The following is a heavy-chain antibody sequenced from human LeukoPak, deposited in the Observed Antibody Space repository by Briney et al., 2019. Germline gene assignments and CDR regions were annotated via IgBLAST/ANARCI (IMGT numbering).Heavy chain of an antibody. CDR3: ASGNLRGTSIHFDY. J-gene: IGHJ4*02. Sequence: ASVKVSCKASGYTFTSYGISWVRQAPGQGLEWMGWISAYNGNTNYAQKLQGRVTMTTDTSTSTAYMELRSLRSGDTAVYYCASGNLRGTSIHFDYWGQGTLVTVSS. CDR1: GYTFTSYG. CDR2: ISAYNGNT. V-gene: IGHV1-18*01. D-gene: IGHD2-2*01.